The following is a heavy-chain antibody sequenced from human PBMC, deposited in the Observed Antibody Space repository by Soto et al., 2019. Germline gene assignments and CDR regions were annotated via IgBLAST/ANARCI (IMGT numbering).Heavy chain of an antibody. J-gene: IGHJ4*02. V-gene: IGHV3-64*01. Sequence: PGGSLRLSCAASGFTFSDSYMHWVRQVPGKGLEYVSAISPSGGSTYLTNSVKGRFTVSRDNSKSTLFLQMDSLRVEDMAVYYCARGIYFGPARYYFDYWGQGALVTVSS. CDR1: GFTFSDSY. CDR2: ISPSGGST. D-gene: IGHD3-9*01. CDR3: ARGIYFGPARYYFDY.